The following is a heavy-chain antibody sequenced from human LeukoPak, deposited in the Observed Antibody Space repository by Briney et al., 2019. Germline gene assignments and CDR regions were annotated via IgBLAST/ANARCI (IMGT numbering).Heavy chain of an antibody. J-gene: IGHJ4*02. CDR2: IYYSGST. V-gene: IGHV4-31*03. Sequence: PSETLSLTCTVSGGSISSGGYYWSWIRQHPGKGLEWIEYIYYSGSTYYNPSLKSRVTISVDTSKNQFSLKLSSVTAADTAVYYCASARSVTLFYFDYWGQGTLVTVSS. D-gene: IGHD2-15*01. CDR1: GGSISSGGYY. CDR3: ASARSVTLFYFDY.